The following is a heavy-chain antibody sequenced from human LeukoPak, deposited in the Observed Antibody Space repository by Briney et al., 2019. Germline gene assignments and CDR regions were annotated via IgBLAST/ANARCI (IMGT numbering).Heavy chain of an antibody. CDR2: IYYSGST. J-gene: IGHJ4*02. Sequence: SQTLSLTCTVSGGPISSGGYYWSWIRQHPGKGLEWIGYIYYSGSTYYNPSLKSRVTISVDTSKNQFSLKLSSVTAADTAVYYCARAQPYYYDSSGYIDYWGQGTLVTVSS. D-gene: IGHD3-22*01. CDR1: GGPISSGGYY. V-gene: IGHV4-31*03. CDR3: ARAQPYYYDSSGYIDY.